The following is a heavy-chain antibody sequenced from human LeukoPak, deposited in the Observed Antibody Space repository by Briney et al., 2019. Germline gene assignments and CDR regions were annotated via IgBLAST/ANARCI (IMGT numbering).Heavy chain of an antibody. CDR1: GGSFSGYY. CDR2: IYHSGST. V-gene: IGHV4-34*01. D-gene: IGHD2-2*01. J-gene: IGHJ5*02. Sequence: PSETLSLTCAVYGGSFSGYYWSWIRQPPGKGLEWIGSIYHSGSTYYNPSLKSRVTISVDTSKIQFSLKVSSVTAADTAVYYCARSPAAIAWFDRWGQETLLTVSS. CDR3: ARSPAAIAWFDR.